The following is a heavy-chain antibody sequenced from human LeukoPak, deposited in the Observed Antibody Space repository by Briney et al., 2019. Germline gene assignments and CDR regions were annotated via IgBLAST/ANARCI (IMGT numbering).Heavy chain of an antibody. CDR2: IYYSGST. CDR3: ARYYGSGSYDLPYYYGMDV. D-gene: IGHD3-10*01. Sequence: PSETLSLTCTVSGGSISSYYWSWIRQPPGKGLEWIGYIYYSGSTNCNPSLKSRVTISVDTSKNQFSLKLSSVTAADTAVYYCARYYGSGSYDLPYYYGMDVWGQGTTVTVSS. J-gene: IGHJ6*02. V-gene: IGHV4-59*01. CDR1: GGSISSYY.